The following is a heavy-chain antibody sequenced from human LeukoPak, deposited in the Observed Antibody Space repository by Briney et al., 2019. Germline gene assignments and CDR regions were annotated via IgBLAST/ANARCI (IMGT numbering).Heavy chain of an antibody. Sequence: PSETLSLTCTVSGGSISGYYWSWIRQPPGKGLEWIGYIYYSGSTSYNPSLKSRVTISVDTSKNQFSLNLSSVTAADTAVYYCARALAITIFGVAPVPSIFDYWGQGTLVTVSS. V-gene: IGHV4-59*08. CDR1: GGSISGYY. J-gene: IGHJ4*02. CDR2: IYYSGST. CDR3: ARALAITIFGVAPVPSIFDY. D-gene: IGHD3-3*01.